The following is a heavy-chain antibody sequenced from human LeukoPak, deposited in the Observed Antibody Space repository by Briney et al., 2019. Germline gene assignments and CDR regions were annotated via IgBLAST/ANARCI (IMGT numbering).Heavy chain of an antibody. CDR2: IYYSGST. Sequence: SETLSLTCTVSGGSISSGGYYWNWIRQHPGKGLEWIGYIYYSGSTYYNPSLKSRVTISVDTSKNQFSLKLSSVTAADTAVYYCAREAEMAPFDYWGQGTLVTVSS. CDR3: AREAEMAPFDY. D-gene: IGHD5-12*01. J-gene: IGHJ4*02. V-gene: IGHV4-31*03. CDR1: GGSISSGGYY.